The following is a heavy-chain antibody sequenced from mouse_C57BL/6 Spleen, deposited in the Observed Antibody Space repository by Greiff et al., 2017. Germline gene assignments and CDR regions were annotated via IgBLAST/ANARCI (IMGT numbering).Heavy chain of an antibody. CDR2: IDPTDSYT. CDR3: ARRSRIYYDYDECAMDY. V-gene: IGHV1-59*01. J-gene: IGHJ4*01. CDR1: GFTFTSYW. Sequence: VQLQQPGAELVRPGTSVTLSCKASGFTFTSYWMHWVKQRPGQGLEWIGVIDPTDSYTNYNPKFKGKATLTVDTSSSTAYMQLSSLTSEDSAVYYCARRSRIYYDYDECAMDYWGQGTSVTVSS. D-gene: IGHD2-4*01.